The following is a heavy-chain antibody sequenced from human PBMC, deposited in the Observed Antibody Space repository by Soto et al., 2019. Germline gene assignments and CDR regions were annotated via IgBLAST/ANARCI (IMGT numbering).Heavy chain of an antibody. CDR1: GYTFTSYG. CDR2: ISAYNGNT. Sequence: ASVKVSCKASGYTFTSYGSSGVRQAPGQGLEWMGWISAYNGNTNYAQKLQGRVTMTTDTSTSTAYMELRSLRSDDTAVYYCARDMANSSGWFWGSYYYYYGMDVGGQGTKV. V-gene: IGHV1-18*01. J-gene: IGHJ6*02. CDR3: ARDMANSSGWFWGSYYYYYGMDV. D-gene: IGHD6-19*01.